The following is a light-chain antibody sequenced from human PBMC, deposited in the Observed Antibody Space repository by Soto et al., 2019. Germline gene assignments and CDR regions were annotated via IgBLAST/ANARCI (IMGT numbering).Light chain of an antibody. CDR1: SSDGGGYIY. CDR2: DVT. V-gene: IGLV2-14*01. J-gene: IGLJ1*01. Sequence: QSVLTQPASVSGSPGPSITISCTGTSSDGGGYIYVSWYQQHPGKDPKLMIYDVTSRPSGVSYRFSGSKSGNTASLTIAGFQAEDEADYYCSSYTTSSSYVFGTGTKLTVL. CDR3: SSYTTSSSYV.